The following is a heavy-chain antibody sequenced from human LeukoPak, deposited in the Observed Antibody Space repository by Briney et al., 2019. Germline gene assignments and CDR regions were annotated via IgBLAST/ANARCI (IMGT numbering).Heavy chain of an antibody. V-gene: IGHV3-9*01. D-gene: IGHD2-15*01. CDR2: ISWNSGSI. J-gene: IGHJ6*02. Sequence: GGSLRLSCAASGFTFDDYAMHWVRQAPGKGLEWVSGISWNSGSIGYADSVKGRFTISRDNAKNSLYLQTNSLRAEDTALYYCAKVLGNYYYGMDVWGQGTTVTVSS. CDR1: GFTFDDYA. CDR3: AKVLGNYYYGMDV.